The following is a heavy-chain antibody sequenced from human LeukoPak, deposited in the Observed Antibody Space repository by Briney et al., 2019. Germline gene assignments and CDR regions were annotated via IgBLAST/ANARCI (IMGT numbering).Heavy chain of an antibody. V-gene: IGHV1-2*02. CDR1: GYTFVNFG. Sequence: ASVKVSCKASGYTFVNFGLIWVRQAPGQGLEWMGWINPNSGVTDYAQKFQGRVTMTRDASISTAYMELSRLSSDDTAVYYCARDYQTEAPDYWGQGTLVTVSS. J-gene: IGHJ4*02. CDR2: INPNSGVT. CDR3: ARDYQTEAPDY.